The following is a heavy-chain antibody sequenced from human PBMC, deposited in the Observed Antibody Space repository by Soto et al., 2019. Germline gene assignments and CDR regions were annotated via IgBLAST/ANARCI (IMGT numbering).Heavy chain of an antibody. Sequence: GGALGLPCAGSGVTLSSSSVSWGRPAPGKGLEWVSGISGSGGSTYYADSVKGRFTISRDNSKNTLYLQMNSLRAEDTAVYYCAKEIAVAGPSYFDYWGQGTLVTVSS. J-gene: IGHJ4*02. V-gene: IGHV3-23*01. CDR2: ISGSGGST. D-gene: IGHD6-19*01. CDR1: GVTLSSSS. CDR3: AKEIAVAGPSYFDY.